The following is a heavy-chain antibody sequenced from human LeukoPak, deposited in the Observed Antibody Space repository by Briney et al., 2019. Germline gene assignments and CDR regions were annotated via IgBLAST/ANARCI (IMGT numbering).Heavy chain of an antibody. Sequence: SETLSLTCTASGGSISGSDYFWSWSRQPAGKGLEWIGRINSRGSTNYNPSLKSRVTLSVDTSKNQFSLKLTSVTVADTAVYYCARYRLGWFDPWGEATLVTVSS. V-gene: IGHV4-61*02. CDR2: INSRGST. J-gene: IGHJ5*02. CDR3: ARYRLGWFDP. CDR1: GGSISGSDYF. D-gene: IGHD6-25*01.